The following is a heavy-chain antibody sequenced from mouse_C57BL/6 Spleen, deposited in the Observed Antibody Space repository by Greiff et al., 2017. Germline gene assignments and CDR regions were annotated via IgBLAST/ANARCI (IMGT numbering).Heavy chain of an antibody. CDR3: ARRGDYDVWFAY. D-gene: IGHD2-4*01. Sequence: VHVKQSGPELVKPGASVKIPCKASGYTFTDYNMDWVKQSHGKSLEWIGDINPNNGGTIYNQKFKGKATLTVDKSSSTAYMELRSLTSEDTAVYYCARRGDYDVWFAYWGQGTLVTVSA. J-gene: IGHJ3*01. CDR1: GYTFTDYN. V-gene: IGHV1-18*01. CDR2: INPNNGGT.